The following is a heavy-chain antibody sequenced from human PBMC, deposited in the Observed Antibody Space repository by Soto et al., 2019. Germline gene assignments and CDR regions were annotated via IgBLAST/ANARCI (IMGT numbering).Heavy chain of an antibody. CDR3: AAGSTTVTTFDY. CDR2: IVVGSGST. Sequence: QMQLVQSGPEVKKPGTSVKVSCKASGFTFTSSAVQWVRQARGQRLEWIGWIVVGSGSTNYAQKFQERVTITRDMSTSTAYMELCSLRSEDMAVYYCAAGSTTVTTFDYWGQGTLVTVSS. V-gene: IGHV1-58*01. D-gene: IGHD4-17*01. J-gene: IGHJ4*02. CDR1: GFTFTSSA.